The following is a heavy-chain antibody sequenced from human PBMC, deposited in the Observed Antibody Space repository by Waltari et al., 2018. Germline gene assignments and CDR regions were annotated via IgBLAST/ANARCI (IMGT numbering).Heavy chain of an antibody. CDR3: ARHVGASYYYDGMDV. CDR1: GYTFPSYA. V-gene: IGHV7-4-1*02. Sequence: QVQLMQSGSELKMRGASVQGSCKASGYTFPSYAMIWVRQASGQGLEWMGGINTNAGNPSYAQCFTGRFVFTLDTSVSTAYLQISSLKAEDTAVYYCARHVGASYYYDGMDVWGQGTTVTVSS. CDR2: INTNAGNP. J-gene: IGHJ6*02. D-gene: IGHD1-26*01.